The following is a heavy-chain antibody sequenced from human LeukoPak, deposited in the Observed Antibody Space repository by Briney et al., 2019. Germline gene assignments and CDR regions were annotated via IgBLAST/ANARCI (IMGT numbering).Heavy chain of an antibody. D-gene: IGHD1-26*01. CDR2: IYYSGST. J-gene: IGHJ4*02. CDR3: ARLVGATRPGY. Sequence: PSETLSLTCTVSGGSLSSYYWSWIRQPPGKGLEWIGYIYYSGSTNYNPSLKSRVTISVDTSKNQFSLKLSSVTAADTAVYYCARLVGATRPGYWGQGTLVTVSS. V-gene: IGHV4-59*08. CDR1: GGSLSSYY.